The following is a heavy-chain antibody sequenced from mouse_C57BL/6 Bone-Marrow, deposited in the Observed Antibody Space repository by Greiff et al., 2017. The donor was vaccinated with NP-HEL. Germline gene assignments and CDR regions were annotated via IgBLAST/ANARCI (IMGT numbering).Heavy chain of an antibody. D-gene: IGHD1-1*01. V-gene: IGHV5-16*01. CDR1: GFTFSDYY. CDR2: INYDGSST. Sequence: EVNLVESEGGLVQPGSSMKLSCTASGFTFSDYYMAWVRQVPEKGLEWVANINYDGSSTYYLDSLKSRFIISRDNAKNILYLQMSSLKSEDTATYYCARVLYYYGSSLYWYFDVWGTGTTVTVSS. J-gene: IGHJ1*03. CDR3: ARVLYYYGSSLYWYFDV.